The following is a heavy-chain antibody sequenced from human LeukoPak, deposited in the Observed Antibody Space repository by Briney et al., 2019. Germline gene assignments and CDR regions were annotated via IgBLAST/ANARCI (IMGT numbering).Heavy chain of an antibody. Sequence: GGSLRLSCAASGFTVSSNYMSWVRQAPGKELEGVSVIDSGGTTYYADSVKGRFTISRDNSKNTLYLQMNGLRAEDTAVYYCARDGGITMVRGVIILKPFDYWGQGTLVTVSS. CDR1: GFTVSSNY. J-gene: IGHJ4*02. CDR2: IDSGGTT. D-gene: IGHD3-10*01. CDR3: ARDGGITMVRGVIILKPFDY. V-gene: IGHV3-66*01.